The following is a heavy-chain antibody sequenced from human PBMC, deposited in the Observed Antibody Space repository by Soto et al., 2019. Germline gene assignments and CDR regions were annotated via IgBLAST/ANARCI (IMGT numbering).Heavy chain of an antibody. D-gene: IGHD2-21*02. CDR3: ARALQYCGGDCYSFNDY. CDR1: GGSISSYY. CDR2: IYYSGST. Sequence: SETLSLTCTVSGGSISSYYWSWIRQPPGKGLEWIGYIYYSGSTNYNPSLKSRVTISVDTSKNQFSLKLSSVTAADTAVYYCARALQYCGGDCYSFNDYWGQGTQVPVSS. J-gene: IGHJ4*02. V-gene: IGHV4-59*01.